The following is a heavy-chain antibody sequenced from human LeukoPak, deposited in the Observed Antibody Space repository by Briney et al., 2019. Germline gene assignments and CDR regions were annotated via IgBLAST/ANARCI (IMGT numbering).Heavy chain of an antibody. CDR1: GFTFSSYG. V-gene: IGHV3-30*18. CDR2: ISYDGSNK. J-gene: IGHJ6*04. Sequence: GRSLRLSCAASGFTFSSYGMHWVRQAPGKGLEWVAVISYDGSNKYYADSVKGRFTISRDNSKNTLYLQMNSLRAEDTAVYYCAKDGDYGDYGSLSYYYYYCGMDVWGKGTTVTVSS. D-gene: IGHD4-17*01. CDR3: AKDGDYGDYGSLSYYYYYCGMDV.